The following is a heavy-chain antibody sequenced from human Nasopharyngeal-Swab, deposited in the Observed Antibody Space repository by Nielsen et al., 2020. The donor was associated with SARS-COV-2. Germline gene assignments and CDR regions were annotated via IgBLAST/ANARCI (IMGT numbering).Heavy chain of an antibody. CDR1: GFTFSSYA. CDR3: ARDRGAVAGHYYFDY. Sequence: GESLKISCAASGFTFSSYAMHWVRQAPGKGLEYVSAISSNGGSTYYADSVKGRFTISRDNSKNTLYLQMGSLRAEDMAVYYCARDRGAVAGHYYFDYWGQGTLVTVSS. D-gene: IGHD6-19*01. V-gene: IGHV3-64*02. J-gene: IGHJ4*02. CDR2: ISSNGGST.